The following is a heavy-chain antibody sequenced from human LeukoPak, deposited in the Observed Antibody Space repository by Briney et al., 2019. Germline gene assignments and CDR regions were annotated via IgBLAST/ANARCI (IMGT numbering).Heavy chain of an antibody. V-gene: IGHV3-7*01. CDR1: GFTFSTSW. CDR3: AREDAMDYYYYYGMDV. J-gene: IGHJ6*02. CDR2: LNQDGGEK. D-gene: IGHD2-2*01. Sequence: GGSLRLSCGASGFTFSTSWMIWVRQAPGKGLEWVANLNQDGGEKYYVDSVKGRFTISRDNAKNSLYLQMNSLRAEDTAVYYCAREDAMDYYYYYGMDVWGQGTTVTVSS.